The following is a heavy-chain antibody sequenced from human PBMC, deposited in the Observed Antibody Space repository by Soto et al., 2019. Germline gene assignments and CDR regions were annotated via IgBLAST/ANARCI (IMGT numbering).Heavy chain of an antibody. CDR2: ISSSSNYM. CDR3: ARASSSGSYFDY. CDR1: GFTFRSFS. J-gene: IGHJ4*02. Sequence: EVQLVESGGGLVKPGGSLRLSCAASGFTFRSFSMNWVRQAPGEGLEWVSSISSSSNYMYYADSLKGRFTISRDNAKDSLFLQMHSLRAEDTAVYYCARASSSGSYFDYWGQGTLVTFSS. V-gene: IGHV3-21*01. D-gene: IGHD6-6*01.